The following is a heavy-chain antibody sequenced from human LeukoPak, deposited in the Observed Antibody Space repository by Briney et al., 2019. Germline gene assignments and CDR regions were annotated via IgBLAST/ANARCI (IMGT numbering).Heavy chain of an antibody. V-gene: IGHV4-34*01. CDR3: ARDLITFRGVSI. J-gene: IGHJ4*02. CDR2: INHSGST. Sequence: SETLSLTCAVYGGSFSGYYWSWIRQPPGKGMEWIGEINHSGSTNYNPSLKSRVTISVDTSKNQFSLKLSSVTAADTAAYYCARDLITFRGVSIWGQGTLVTVSS. CDR1: GGSFSGYY. D-gene: IGHD3-16*01.